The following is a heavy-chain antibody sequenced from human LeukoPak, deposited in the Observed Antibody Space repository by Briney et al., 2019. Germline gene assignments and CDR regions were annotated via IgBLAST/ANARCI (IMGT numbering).Heavy chain of an antibody. CDR1: GYTFTGYY. D-gene: IGHD3-22*01. V-gene: IGHV1-2*06. CDR2: INPNSGGT. CDR3: ARGGDYYDSRTVSIY. J-gene: IGHJ4*02. Sequence: ASVKVSCKASGYTFTGYYMHWVRQAPGQGLEWMGRINPNSGGTNYAQKSQGRVTMTRDTSISTAYMELSRLRSDDTAVYYCARGGDYYDSRTVSIYWGQGTLVTVSS.